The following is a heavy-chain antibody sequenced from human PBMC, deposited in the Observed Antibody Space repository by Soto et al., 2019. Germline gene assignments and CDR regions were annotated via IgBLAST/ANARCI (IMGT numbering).Heavy chain of an antibody. V-gene: IGHV3-23*01. J-gene: IGHJ4*02. D-gene: IGHD4-4*01. CDR2: VNFDGGNT. CDR1: GFTFSDFG. CDR3: AKDAGNEDSLFDY. Sequence: GGSLRLACEASGFTFSDFGMAWVRQIPGKGLEWVSTVNFDGGNTHYADSVQGRFTISRDNSKDTLYLQMGSLRAEDTAIYYCAKDAGNEDSLFDYWGQGTLVTVSS.